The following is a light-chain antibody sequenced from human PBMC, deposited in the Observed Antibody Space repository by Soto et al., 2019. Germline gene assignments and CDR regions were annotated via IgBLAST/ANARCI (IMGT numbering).Light chain of an antibody. Sequence: SYELTQPPSVAVAPGKTARITCGGNNIGSKSVHWYQQKPGQAPVLVIYYDSDRPSGIPERFSGSNSGNTATLTISRVEAGEEADYYCQVWDSSSGVVFGGGTKLTVL. CDR3: QVWDSSSGVV. J-gene: IGLJ2*01. V-gene: IGLV3-21*04. CDR2: YDS. CDR1: NIGSKS.